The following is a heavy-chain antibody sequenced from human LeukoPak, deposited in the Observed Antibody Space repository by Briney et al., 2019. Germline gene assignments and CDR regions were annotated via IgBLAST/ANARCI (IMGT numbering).Heavy chain of an antibody. CDR1: GGSFSGYY. Sequence: PSETLSLTCAVYGGSFSGYYWGWIRQPPGKGLEWIGSIYYSGSTYYNPSLKSRVTISVDTSKNQFSLKLSSVTAADTAVYYCARQGGDIVVVPAAILFDYWGQGTLVTVSS. J-gene: IGHJ4*02. D-gene: IGHD2-2*01. CDR2: IYYSGST. CDR3: ARQGGDIVVVPAAILFDY. V-gene: IGHV4-39*01.